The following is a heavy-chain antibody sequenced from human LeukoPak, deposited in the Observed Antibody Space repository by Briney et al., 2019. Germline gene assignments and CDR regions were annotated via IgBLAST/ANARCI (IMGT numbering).Heavy chain of an antibody. J-gene: IGHJ4*02. CDR1: GFTFSSYG. D-gene: IGHD3-9*01. V-gene: IGHV3-30*03. CDR3: AREVGYYDILTGYPAPYYFDY. CDR2: ISYDGSNK. Sequence: GGSLRLSRAASGFTFSSYGMHWVRQAPGKGLEWVAVISYDGSNKYYADSVKGRFTISRDNSKNTLYLQMNSLRAEDTAVYYCAREVGYYDILTGYPAPYYFDYWGQGTLVTVSS.